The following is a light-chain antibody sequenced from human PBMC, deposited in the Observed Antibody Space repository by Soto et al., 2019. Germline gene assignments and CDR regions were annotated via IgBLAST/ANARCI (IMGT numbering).Light chain of an antibody. CDR3: SSYTSSSTYV. J-gene: IGLJ1*01. Sequence: QSVLTQPASVSGSPGQSITISCTGTSSDVGGYNYVSWYQQHPGKAPKLMLSEVTDRPSGVSNRFSGSKSGNTASLTISGLQAEDEADYYCSSYTSSSTYVFGTGTKVTV. CDR2: EVT. CDR1: SSDVGGYNY. V-gene: IGLV2-14*01.